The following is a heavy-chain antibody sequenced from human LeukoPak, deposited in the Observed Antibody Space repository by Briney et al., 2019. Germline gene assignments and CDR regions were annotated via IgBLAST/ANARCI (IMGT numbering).Heavy chain of an antibody. CDR2: INPNSGGT. CDR3: ARDFSIHYYDSSGYSPPGDY. Sequence: ASVKASCKASGYTFTGYYMHWVRQAPGQGLEWMGRINPNSGGTNYAQKFQGRVTMTRDTSISTAYMELSRLRSDDTAVYYCARDFSIHYYDSSGYSPPGDYWGQGTLVTVSS. CDR1: GYTFTGYY. J-gene: IGHJ4*02. D-gene: IGHD3-22*01. V-gene: IGHV1-2*06.